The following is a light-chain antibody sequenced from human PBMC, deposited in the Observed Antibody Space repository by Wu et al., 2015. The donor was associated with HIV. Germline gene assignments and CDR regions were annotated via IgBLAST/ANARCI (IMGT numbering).Light chain of an antibody. CDR3: QQYGSSPLLT. CDR1: QSVSSSY. J-gene: IGKJ4*01. CDR2: GAS. Sequence: EIVLTQSPGTLSLSPEERATLSCRASQSVSSSYLAWYQQKPGQAPRLLIYGASSRATGIPDRFSGSGSGTDFTLTISRLEPEDFAVYYCQQYGSSPLLTFGGGPRWRSN. V-gene: IGKV3-20*01.